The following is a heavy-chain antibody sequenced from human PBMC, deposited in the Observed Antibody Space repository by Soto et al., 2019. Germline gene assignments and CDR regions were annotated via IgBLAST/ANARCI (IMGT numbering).Heavy chain of an antibody. CDR2: ISYDGSNK. Sequence: GGSLRLSCAASGFTFSSYGMHWVRQAPGKGLEWVAVISYDGSNKYYADSVKGRFTISRDNSKNTLYLQMNSLRAEDTAVYYCAKDLTTYYYDSSGYYFGRTFDYWGQGTLVTVSS. V-gene: IGHV3-30*18. CDR1: GFTFSSYG. J-gene: IGHJ4*02. CDR3: AKDLTTYYYDSSGYYFGRTFDY. D-gene: IGHD3-22*01.